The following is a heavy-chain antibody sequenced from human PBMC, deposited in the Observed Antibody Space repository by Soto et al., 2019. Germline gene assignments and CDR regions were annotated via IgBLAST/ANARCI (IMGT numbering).Heavy chain of an antibody. J-gene: IGHJ3*02. CDR3: SRPRLCSSTSCYVRAFDI. V-gene: IGHV1-69*02. CDR1: GGTFSSYT. Sequence: ASVKVSCKASGGTFSSYTISWVRQAPGQGLEWMGRIIPILGIANYAQKFQGRVTITADKSTSTAYMELSSLRSEDTAVYYCSRPRLCSSTSCYVRAFDIWGQGTMVTVSS. D-gene: IGHD2-2*01. CDR2: IIPILGIA.